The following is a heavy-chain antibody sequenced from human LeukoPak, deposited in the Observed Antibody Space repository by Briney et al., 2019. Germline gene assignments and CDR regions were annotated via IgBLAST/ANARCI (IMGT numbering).Heavy chain of an antibody. V-gene: IGHV3-48*03. CDR2: ISSSGSTI. J-gene: IGHJ4*02. Sequence: GGSLRLSCAASGFTFSSYEMNWVRQAPGKGLEWVSYISSSGSTIYYADSVKGRFTISRDNARNSLYLQMNSLRAEDTAVYYCSRRVRRSDGSSWYFDYWGQGTLVTVSS. CDR1: GFTFSSYE. D-gene: IGHD6-13*01. CDR3: SRRVRRSDGSSWYFDY.